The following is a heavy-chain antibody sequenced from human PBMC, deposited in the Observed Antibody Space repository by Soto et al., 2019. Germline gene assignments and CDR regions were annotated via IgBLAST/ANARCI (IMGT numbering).Heavy chain of an antibody. Sequence: ASVKVSCKTSGYAFNSYGISWVRQAPGQGLEWMGWISIYNGITNYVQKFQGRFAISRDSSKNTVYLQMNSLRVDDTAVYYCGRATRVAAGRYYFDSWGHGTRVTVSS. CDR1: GYAFNSYG. D-gene: IGHD6-13*01. CDR2: ISIYNGIT. CDR3: GRATRVAAGRYYFDS. J-gene: IGHJ4*01. V-gene: IGHV1-18*04.